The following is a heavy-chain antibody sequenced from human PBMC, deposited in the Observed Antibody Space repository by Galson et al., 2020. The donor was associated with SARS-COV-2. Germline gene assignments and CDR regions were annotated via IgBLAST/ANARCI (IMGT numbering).Heavy chain of an antibody. CDR1: GFTFNSYS. Sequence: KIGESLKISCAASGFTFNSYSINWVRQAPGKGLEWVSAMTGSSSDTWFADSVKGRFTISRDRSKNSVFLHMNSLRPEDTAVYYCARDVANYENSGYYYFYAMDVWGQGTTVTVSS. V-gene: IGHV3-21*01. CDR3: ARDVANYENSGYYYFYAMDV. CDR2: MTGSSSDT. J-gene: IGHJ6*02. D-gene: IGHD3-22*01.